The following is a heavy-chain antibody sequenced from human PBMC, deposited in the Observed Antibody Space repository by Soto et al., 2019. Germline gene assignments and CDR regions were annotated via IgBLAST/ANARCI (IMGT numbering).Heavy chain of an antibody. J-gene: IGHJ4*02. Sequence: PGGSLRLSCEASGFSFSVYSMNWVRQAPGKGLEWVSYINGRDGAINYVDSVKVRVTISIDIAKVSLYLQMNSLRDEDTAVYFCARDHLWAFDYWVQGVLVTVSS. CDR2: INGRDGAI. D-gene: IGHD3-3*02. CDR3: ARDHLWAFDY. CDR1: GFSFSVYS. V-gene: IGHV3-48*02.